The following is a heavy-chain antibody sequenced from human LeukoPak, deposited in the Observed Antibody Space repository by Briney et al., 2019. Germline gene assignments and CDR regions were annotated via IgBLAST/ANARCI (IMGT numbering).Heavy chain of an antibody. Sequence: GGSLRLSCAASGFTFSSYSMNWVRQAPGKGLEWVSSISSSSSYIYYADSVKGRFTISRDNAKNSLYLQMNSPRAEDTAVYYCAREVTYYYDSSGYSSWGYWGQGTLVTVSS. V-gene: IGHV3-21*01. CDR3: AREVTYYYDSSGYSSWGY. J-gene: IGHJ4*02. CDR2: ISSSSSYI. CDR1: GFTFSSYS. D-gene: IGHD3-22*01.